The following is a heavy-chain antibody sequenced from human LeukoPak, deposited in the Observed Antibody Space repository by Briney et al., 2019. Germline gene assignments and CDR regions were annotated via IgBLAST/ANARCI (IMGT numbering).Heavy chain of an antibody. J-gene: IGHJ3*02. CDR2: ISGSGGST. CDR3: AKDEGLAFDI. D-gene: IGHD3-16*01. V-gene: IGHV3-23*01. Sequence: GGSLRLSSAASGFTFSSYGMSWVRQAPGKGLEWVSAISGSGGSTYYAGSVKGRFTISRDNSKNTLYLQMNSLRAEDTAVYYCAKDEGLAFDIWGQGTMVTVSS. CDR1: GFTFSSYG.